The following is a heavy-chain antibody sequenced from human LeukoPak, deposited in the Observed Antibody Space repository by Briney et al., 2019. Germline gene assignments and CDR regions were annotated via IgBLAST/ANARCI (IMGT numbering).Heavy chain of an antibody. D-gene: IGHD6-13*01. Sequence: GGSLRLSCAASGFTFDDYGMSWVRQAPGKGLEWVSGINWNGGSTGYAGSVKGRFTISRNNAKNSLYLQMNSLRAEDTALYYCAKSKYSSSFPPDYWGQGTLVTVSS. CDR1: GFTFDDYG. V-gene: IGHV3-20*04. J-gene: IGHJ4*02. CDR2: INWNGGST. CDR3: AKSKYSSSFPPDY.